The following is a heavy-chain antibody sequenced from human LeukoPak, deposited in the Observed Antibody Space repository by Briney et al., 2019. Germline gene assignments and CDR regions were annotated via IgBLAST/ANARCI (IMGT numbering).Heavy chain of an antibody. CDR1: GFTLSSYG. CDR3: AKGVLDYYYYYGMDV. CDR2: IRYDGSNK. Sequence: GGSLRLSCAASGFTLSSYGMHWVRQAPGKGLEWVAFIRYDGSNKYYADSVKGRFTISRDNSKNTLYLQMNSLRAEDTAVNYCAKGVLDYYYYYGMDVWGQGTTVTVSS. V-gene: IGHV3-30*02. J-gene: IGHJ6*02.